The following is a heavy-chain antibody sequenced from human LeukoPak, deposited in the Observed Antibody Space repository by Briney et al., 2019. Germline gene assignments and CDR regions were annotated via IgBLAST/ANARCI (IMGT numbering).Heavy chain of an antibody. CDR2: ITSRSGYT. J-gene: IGHJ4*02. D-gene: IGHD2/OR15-2a*01. CDR3: ARSNRNDY. CDR1: GFTFGSYD. Sequence: ASVKVSCTASGFTFGSYDMNWVRQAPGKGLEWVSSITSRSGYTYYADSVKGRFTISRDNAKNSLYLQMDSLRAEDTAMYYCARSNRNDYWGQGTRVTVSS. V-gene: IGHV3-21*01.